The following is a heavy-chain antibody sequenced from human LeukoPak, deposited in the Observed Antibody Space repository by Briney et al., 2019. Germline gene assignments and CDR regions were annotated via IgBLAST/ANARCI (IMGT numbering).Heavy chain of an antibody. V-gene: IGHV3-9*03. J-gene: IGHJ4*02. CDR3: AKGYCSSTSCSAFDY. CDR2: ISWNSGSI. CDR1: GFTFDDYA. D-gene: IGHD2-2*01. Sequence: GGSLRLSCAASGFTFDDYAMHWVRQAPGKVLEWVSGISWNSGSIGYADSVKGRFTISRDNAKNSLYLQMNSLRAEDMALYYCAKGYCSSTSCSAFDYWGQGTLVTVSS.